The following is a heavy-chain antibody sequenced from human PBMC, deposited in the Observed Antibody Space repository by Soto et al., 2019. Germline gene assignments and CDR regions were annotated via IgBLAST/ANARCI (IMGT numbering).Heavy chain of an antibody. CDR1: GYTFTSYA. CDR3: ASTSIAAAGKDYNWFDP. Sequence: ASVKVSCKASGYTFTSYAMHWVRQAPGQRLEWMGWINAGNGNTKYSQKFQGRVTMTRDTSTSTVYMELSSLKASDTAMYYCASTSIAAAGKDYNWFDPWGQGTLVTVSS. D-gene: IGHD6-13*01. J-gene: IGHJ5*02. V-gene: IGHV1-3*01. CDR2: INAGNGNT.